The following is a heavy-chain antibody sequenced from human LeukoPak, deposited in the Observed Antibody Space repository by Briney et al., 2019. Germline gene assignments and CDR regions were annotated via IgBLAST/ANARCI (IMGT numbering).Heavy chain of an antibody. J-gene: IGHJ4*02. CDR1: GGSISSYY. V-gene: IGHV4-59*12. Sequence: PSETLSLTCTVSGGSISSYYWSWIRQPPGKGLEWIGYIYYSGSTSYNPSLKSRVTISIDTSKNHFSLNLTSVTAADTAVYYCARGAPPQNWGQGALVTVSS. CDR3: ARGAPPQN. CDR2: IYYSGST.